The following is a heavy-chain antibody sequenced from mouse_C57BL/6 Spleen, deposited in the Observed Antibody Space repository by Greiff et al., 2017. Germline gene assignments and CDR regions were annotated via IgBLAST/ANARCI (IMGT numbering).Heavy chain of an antibody. CDR3: AKNDYDAHYAMDY. CDR1: GFSLTSYG. D-gene: IGHD2-4*01. J-gene: IGHJ4*01. V-gene: IGHV2-5*01. Sequence: VHLVESGPGLVQPSQSLSITCTVSGFSLTSYGVHWVRQSPGKGLEWLGGIWRGGSTDYNAAFMSRLSITKDNSKSQVFFKMNSLQADDTAIYYCAKNDYDAHYAMDYWGQGTSVTVSS. CDR2: IWRGGST.